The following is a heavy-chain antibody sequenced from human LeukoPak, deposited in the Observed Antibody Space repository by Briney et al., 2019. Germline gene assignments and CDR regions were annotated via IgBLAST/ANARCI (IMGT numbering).Heavy chain of an antibody. CDR2: ISSSSSYI. CDR1: GFTFSSYS. V-gene: IGHV3-21*01. D-gene: IGHD3-22*01. J-gene: IGHJ1*01. Sequence: VGSLRLSCAASGFTFSSYSMNWVRQAPGKGLEWVSSISSSSSYIYYAVSVKGRFTISRDNAKNSLYLQMNSLRAEDTAVYYCASGGDYYDSNYAEYFQHWGQGTLVTVSS. CDR3: ASGGDYYDSNYAEYFQH.